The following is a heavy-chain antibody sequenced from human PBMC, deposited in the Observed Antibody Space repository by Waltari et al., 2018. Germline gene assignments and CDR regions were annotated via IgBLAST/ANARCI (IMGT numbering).Heavy chain of an antibody. V-gene: IGHV3-74*01. CDR1: GFSCRNYW. Sequence: EVQLVESGGDLVQPGGSLRLSCAASGFSCRNYWMHWVRQAPGKARVGVSRIHTDGSGTRYADSVEGRFTISRDNTKNTLYLQMNSLRVEDTAVYYCARGGHVDWLPPDYWGQGTLVAVSS. J-gene: IGHJ4*02. CDR2: IHTDGSGT. CDR3: ARGGHVDWLPPDY. D-gene: IGHD3-9*01.